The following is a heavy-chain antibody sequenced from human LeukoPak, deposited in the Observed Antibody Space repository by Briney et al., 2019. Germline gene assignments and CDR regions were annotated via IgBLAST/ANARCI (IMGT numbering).Heavy chain of an antibody. CDR2: IIPIFGTA. V-gene: IGHV1-69*01. CDR1: GGTFSSYA. J-gene: IGHJ6*02. Sequence: SVKVSCKASGGTFSSYAISWVRQAPGQGLEWMGGIIPIFGTANYAQKFQGRVTITADECTSTAYMELSSLRSEDTAVYYCARIHYHFWSGYYPDYYYYGMDVWGQGTTVTVSS. CDR3: ARIHYHFWSGYYPDYYYYGMDV. D-gene: IGHD3-3*01.